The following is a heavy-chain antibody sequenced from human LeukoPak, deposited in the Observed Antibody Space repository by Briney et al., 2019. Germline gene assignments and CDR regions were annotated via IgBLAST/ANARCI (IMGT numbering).Heavy chain of an antibody. J-gene: IGHJ4*02. CDR3: ARGEVVPTYYFDY. V-gene: IGHV4-30-4*01. CDR1: GVSISSGDYY. Sequence: SETLSLTCTVSGVSISSGDYYWSWIRQPPGKGLEWIGYIYYSGSTYYNPSLKSRVTISVDTSKNQFSLKLSSVTAADTAVYYCARGEVVPTYYFDYWGQGTLVTVSS. CDR2: IYYSGST. D-gene: IGHD2-15*01.